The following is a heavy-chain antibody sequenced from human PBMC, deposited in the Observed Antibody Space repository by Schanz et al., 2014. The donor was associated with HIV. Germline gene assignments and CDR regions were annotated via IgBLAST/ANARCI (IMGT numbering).Heavy chain of an antibody. CDR3: GRVSGYYGMDV. Sequence: QVPLQQWGAELLKPSETLSLKCAVYGGSFSGYYWTWIRQSPGKGLERIGEINHSESTNYNPSLKRRVTLSVDTSKNQFSLKLSSVTAADTAVYYCGRVSGYYGMDVWGQGTAVTVSS. CDR2: INHSEST. J-gene: IGHJ6*02. CDR1: GGSFSGYY. V-gene: IGHV4-34*01. D-gene: IGHD6-25*01.